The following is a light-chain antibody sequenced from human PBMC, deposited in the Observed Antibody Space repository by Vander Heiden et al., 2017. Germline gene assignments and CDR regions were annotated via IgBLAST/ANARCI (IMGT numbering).Light chain of an antibody. CDR1: SSHVGGYNF. Sequence: QSALTQPASVSGSPGQSITISCTGTSSHVGGYNFVAWYQQHPGKAPKLIISDVSNRPSGVSNRFSGSKSGNTASLTVSGLQAEDEADYYCSSYTSTHTLVFGTGTKVTVL. V-gene: IGLV2-14*03. J-gene: IGLJ1*01. CDR2: DVS. CDR3: SSYTSTHTLV.